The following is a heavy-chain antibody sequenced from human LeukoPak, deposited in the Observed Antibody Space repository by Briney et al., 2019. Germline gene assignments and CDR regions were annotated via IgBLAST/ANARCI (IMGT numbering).Heavy chain of an antibody. Sequence: PGGSLRLSCAASGFTFSSYWMSWVRQAPGKGLEWVANIKQDGSEKYYVDSVKGRFTISRDNAKNSLYLQMNSLRDEDTAVYYCARDAHIVRGVNPLDYWGQGTLVTVSS. CDR2: IKQDGSEK. CDR3: ARDAHIVRGVNPLDY. CDR1: GFTFSSYW. J-gene: IGHJ4*02. D-gene: IGHD3-10*01. V-gene: IGHV3-7*01.